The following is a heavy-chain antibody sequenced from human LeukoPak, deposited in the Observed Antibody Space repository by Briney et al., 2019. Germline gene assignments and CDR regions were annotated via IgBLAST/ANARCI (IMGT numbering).Heavy chain of an antibody. CDR1: GGSFSGYY. CDR2: INHSGST. J-gene: IGHJ5*02. V-gene: IGHV4-34*01. CDR3: ARKTYSAFDP. Sequence: SETLSLTCAVYGGSFSGYYWSWIRQPPGKGLEWIGEINHSGSTNYNPSLKSRVTISVDTSENQFSLKLSSVTAADTAVYYCARKTYSAFDPWGQGTLVTVSS. D-gene: IGHD1-26*01.